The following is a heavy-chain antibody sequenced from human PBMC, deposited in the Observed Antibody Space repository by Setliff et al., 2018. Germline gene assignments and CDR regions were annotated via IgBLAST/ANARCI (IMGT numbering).Heavy chain of an antibody. CDR2: IIPIFGTA. D-gene: IGHD3-3*01. V-gene: IGHV1-69*13. J-gene: IGHJ4*02. Sequence: SVKVSCKASGGTFSSYAISWVRQAPGQGLEWMGGIIPIFGTANYAQKFQGRVTITADESTSTAYMELSSLRSEDTAVYYCASSRDYNFWSGYYSPLDYWGQGTQVTSPQ. CDR3: ASSRDYNFWSGYYSPLDY. CDR1: GGTFSSYA.